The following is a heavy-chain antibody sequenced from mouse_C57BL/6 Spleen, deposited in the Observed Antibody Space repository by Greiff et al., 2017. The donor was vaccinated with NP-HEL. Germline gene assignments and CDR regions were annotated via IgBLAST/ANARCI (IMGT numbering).Heavy chain of an antibody. CDR2: IYPGSGST. D-gene: IGHD2-2*01. J-gene: IGHJ4*01. CDR1: GYTFTSYW. Sequence: QVQLQQPGAELVKPGASVKMSCKASGYTFTSYWITWVKQRPGQGLEWIGDIYPGSGSTNYNEKFKSKATLTVDTSSSTAYMQLSSLTSEDSAVYYCARESVGYYYAMDYWGQGTSVTVSS. CDR3: ARESVGYYYAMDY. V-gene: IGHV1-55*01.